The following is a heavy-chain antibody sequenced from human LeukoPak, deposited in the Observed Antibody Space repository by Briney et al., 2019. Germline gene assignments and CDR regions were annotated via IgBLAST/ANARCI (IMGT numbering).Heavy chain of an antibody. V-gene: IGHV1-69*13. J-gene: IGHJ6*03. Sequence: ASVKVSCKASGGTFSSYAISWVRQAPGQGLEWMGGIIPIFGTANYAQKFQGRVTITADESTSTAYMELSSLRSEDTAVYYCARDQYDFWSGSPAGYYYYMDVWGKGTTVTVSS. CDR1: GGTFSSYA. D-gene: IGHD3-3*01. CDR3: ARDQYDFWSGSPAGYYYYMDV. CDR2: IIPIFGTA.